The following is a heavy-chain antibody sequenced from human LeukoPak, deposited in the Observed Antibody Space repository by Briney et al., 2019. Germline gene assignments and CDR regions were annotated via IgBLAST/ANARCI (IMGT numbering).Heavy chain of an antibody. CDR3: ARKSHYDSTYGTDV. CDR2: IIPILGIA. Sequence: SVKVSCKASGGTFSSYAISWVRQAPGQGLEWMGRIIPILGIANYAQKFQGRVTITADKSTSTAYMELSSLRSEDTAVYYCARKSHYDSTYGTDVWGQGTTVTVSS. CDR1: GGTFSSYA. J-gene: IGHJ6*02. D-gene: IGHD3-22*01. V-gene: IGHV1-69*04.